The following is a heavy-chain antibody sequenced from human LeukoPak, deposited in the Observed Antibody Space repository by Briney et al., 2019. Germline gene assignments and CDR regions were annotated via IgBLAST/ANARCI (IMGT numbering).Heavy chain of an antibody. D-gene: IGHD1-1*01. J-gene: IGHJ5*02. Sequence: PSQTLSLTCTVSGGSISSGGYYWSWIRQHPGKGLEWIGYIYYSGSTYYNPSLKSRVTISVDRSKNQFSLKLSSVTAADTAVYYCARGVQYVVSQHGNWFDPWGQGTLVTVSS. CDR1: GGSISSGGYY. CDR3: ARGVQYVVSQHGNWFDP. CDR2: IYYSGST. V-gene: IGHV4-31*03.